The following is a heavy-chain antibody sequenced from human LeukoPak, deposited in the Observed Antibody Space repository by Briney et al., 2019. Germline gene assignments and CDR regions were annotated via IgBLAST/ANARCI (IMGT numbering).Heavy chain of an antibody. CDR3: ARAPIPYDRSRTDYRFDP. J-gene: IGHJ5*02. D-gene: IGHD3-16*01. Sequence: AETPSLTCSVSGGSISSYYWSWIRQPPGKGLEWIGYIYYSGSTNYNPSLKYRVTISHDTSKSQFSLKLTSVTAADTAVYYCARAPIPYDRSRTDYRFDPWGQGTLVTVPS. V-gene: IGHV4-59*01. CDR1: GGSISSYY. CDR2: IYYSGST.